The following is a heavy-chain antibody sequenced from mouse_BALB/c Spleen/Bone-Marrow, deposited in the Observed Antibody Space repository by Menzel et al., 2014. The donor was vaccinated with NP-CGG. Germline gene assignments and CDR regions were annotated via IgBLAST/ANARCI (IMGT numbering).Heavy chain of an antibody. CDR3: ARREYYAMDY. CDR1: GSNIKDTY. CDR2: IDPANGNT. V-gene: IGHV14-3*02. Sequence: EVQLQQSGAELVKPGASVKLSCTASGSNIKDTYMHWVKQRPEQGLEWIGRIDPANGNTRYDPKFQGKATITADTSSNTAYLQLSSLTSEDTAVYYCARREYYAMDYWGQGTSVSVSS. J-gene: IGHJ4*01.